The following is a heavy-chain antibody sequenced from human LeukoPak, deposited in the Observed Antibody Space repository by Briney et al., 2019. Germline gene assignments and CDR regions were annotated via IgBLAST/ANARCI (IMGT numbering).Heavy chain of an antibody. CDR2: INIGGSNT. Sequence: GGSLRLSCAACGCTFNDYYMSWIGQAPGRGLEGLSYINIGGSNTHYADSVKGRFTISRDNAKKSLYLEMTNLRAEDTAVYYCATDGAGFDTWGQGVLVTVSS. CDR3: ATDGAGFDT. J-gene: IGHJ5*02. V-gene: IGHV3-11*01. CDR1: GCTFNDYY.